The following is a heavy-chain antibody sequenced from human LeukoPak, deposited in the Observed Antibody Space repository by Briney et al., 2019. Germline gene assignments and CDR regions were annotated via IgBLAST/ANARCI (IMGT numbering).Heavy chain of an antibody. Sequence: SETLSLTCTVSGGAISSSSYDWGWIRQPPGKGLEWIVSIYYGGCTYYNPSLKIRVTISVDTSKNEFSLKLSSVTAADTAVYYCARPRGGQHKYYYDSSAIGNSHWFDPWGQGTLVTVSS. CDR1: GGAISSSSYD. CDR3: ARPRGGQHKYYYDSSAIGNSHWFDP. CDR2: IYYGGCT. J-gene: IGHJ5*02. V-gene: IGHV4-39*01. D-gene: IGHD3-22*01.